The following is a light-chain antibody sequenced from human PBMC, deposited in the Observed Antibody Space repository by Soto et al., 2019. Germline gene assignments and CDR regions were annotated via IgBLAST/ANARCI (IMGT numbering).Light chain of an antibody. CDR3: CSAVGSSTVV. CDR1: SSDVGSYNL. V-gene: IGLV2-23*02. J-gene: IGLJ2*01. CDR2: EVS. Sequence: QSALTQPASVSGSPGQSITISCTGTSSDVGSYNLVSWYQQHPGKAPKLLIYEVSKRPSGVSTRFSGSKSANTASLTISGLQAEDDADYYCCSAVGSSTVVFGGGTKVTVL.